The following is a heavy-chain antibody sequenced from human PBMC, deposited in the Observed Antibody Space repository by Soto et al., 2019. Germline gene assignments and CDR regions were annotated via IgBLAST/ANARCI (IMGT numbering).Heavy chain of an antibody. Sequence: QVQLVQSGAEVKKPGSSVKVSCKASGGTFSSYAISWVRQAPGQGLEWMGGIIPIFGTANYAQKFQGRVTITADESTSTAYMELSSLRSEDTAVYYCAREPGIAVAGRYYGMDVWGQGTPVTVSS. CDR3: AREPGIAVAGRYYGMDV. CDR1: GGTFSSYA. J-gene: IGHJ6*02. CDR2: IIPIFGTA. D-gene: IGHD6-19*01. V-gene: IGHV1-69*01.